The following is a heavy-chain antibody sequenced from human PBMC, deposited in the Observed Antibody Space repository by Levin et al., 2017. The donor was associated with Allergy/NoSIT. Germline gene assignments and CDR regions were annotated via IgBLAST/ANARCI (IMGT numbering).Heavy chain of an antibody. CDR3: ARIGYYYDSSGYYYRAFDI. CDR1: GFSLSNARMG. Sequence: ESGPTLVKPTETLTLTCTVSGFSLSNARMGVSWIRQPPGKALEWLAHIFSNDEKSYSTSLKSRLTISKDTSKSQVVLTMTNMDPVDTATYYCARIGYYYDSSGYYYRAFDIWGQGTMVTVSS. CDR2: IFSNDEK. J-gene: IGHJ3*02. V-gene: IGHV2-26*01. D-gene: IGHD3-22*01.